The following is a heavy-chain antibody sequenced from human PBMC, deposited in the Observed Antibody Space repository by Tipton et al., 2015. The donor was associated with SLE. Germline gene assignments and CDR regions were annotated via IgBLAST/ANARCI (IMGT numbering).Heavy chain of an antibody. CDR2: INHSGST. J-gene: IGHJ3*02. CDR1: GGSFSGYY. D-gene: IGHD6-13*01. CDR3: ARGLRESSWSNDAFDI. Sequence: GLVKPSETLSLTCAVYGGSFSGYYWSWIRQPPGKGLEWIGEINHSGSTNYNPSLKSRVTISVDTSKNQFSLKVSSVTAADTAVYYCARGLRESSWSNDAFDIWGQGTMVTVSS. V-gene: IGHV4-34*01.